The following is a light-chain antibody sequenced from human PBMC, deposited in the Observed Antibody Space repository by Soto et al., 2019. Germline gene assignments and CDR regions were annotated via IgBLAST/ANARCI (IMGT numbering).Light chain of an antibody. V-gene: IGKV3-11*01. CDR2: DAS. J-gene: IGKJ5*01. CDR1: QSVSSY. CDR3: QQRSNWPPIT. Sequence: EVVLTQSPVTLSLSPGERATLSCSASQSVSSYLAWYQQKPGQAPRLLIYDASNRATGIPARFSGSGSGTDFTLTISSLEPEDFAVYYCQQRSNWPPITFGQGTRLEIK.